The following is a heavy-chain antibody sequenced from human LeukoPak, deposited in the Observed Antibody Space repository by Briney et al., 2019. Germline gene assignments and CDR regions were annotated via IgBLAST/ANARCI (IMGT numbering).Heavy chain of an antibody. CDR2: INPNSGGT. CDR1: GYTFTGYY. D-gene: IGHD3-22*01. V-gene: IGHV1-2*02. Sequence: ASVKVSCKASGYTFTGYYMHWVRQAPGQGLEWMGWINPNSGGTNYAQKFQGGVTMTRDTSISTAYMELSRLRSDDTAVYYCARVTITMIVPFDYWGQGTLVTVSS. J-gene: IGHJ4*02. CDR3: ARVTITMIVPFDY.